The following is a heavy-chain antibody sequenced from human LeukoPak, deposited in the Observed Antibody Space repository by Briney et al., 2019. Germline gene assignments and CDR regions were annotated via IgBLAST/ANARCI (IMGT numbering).Heavy chain of an antibody. V-gene: IGHV4-30-4*01. J-gene: IGHJ4*02. CDR1: GGSISSGDYY. CDR2: IYYSGST. D-gene: IGHD2-15*01. CDR3: ARYCSGGDCYSKALDY. Sequence: SQTLSLTCTVSGGSISSGDYYWSWIRQPPGKGLEWIGYIYYSGSTSYNPSLKSRLAISVGTSLNQFSLKLNSVTAADTAVYYCARYCSGGDCYSKALDYWGQGILVIVSS.